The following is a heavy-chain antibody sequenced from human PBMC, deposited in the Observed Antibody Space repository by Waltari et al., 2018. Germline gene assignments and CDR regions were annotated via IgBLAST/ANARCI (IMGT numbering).Heavy chain of an antibody. V-gene: IGHV4-38-2*02. CDR1: GYSISSGYY. Sequence: QVQLQESGPGLVKPSETLSLTCAVSGYSISSGYYWGWIRQPPGKGLEWIGSIYHSGGTYYNPSLKGRLTISVDTSKNQFSLKLSSVTAADTAVYYCARDGACGSCYSDYWGQGTLVTVSS. J-gene: IGHJ4*02. CDR2: IYHSGGT. D-gene: IGHD2-15*01. CDR3: ARDGACGSCYSDY.